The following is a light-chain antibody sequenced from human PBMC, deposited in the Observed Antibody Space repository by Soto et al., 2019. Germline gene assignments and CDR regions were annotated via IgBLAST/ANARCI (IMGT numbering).Light chain of an antibody. CDR2: DAS. Sequence: DIQVNQSPPTLSAYVGDRVTITCRASQTISTWMAWYQQKPGKAPKLLVYDASTLQSGVASRFSGSGSGTEFTLIISGLQPDDSATYYCQQYTNTNNPWMFGQGTKVDIK. CDR1: QTISTW. V-gene: IGKV1-5*01. J-gene: IGKJ1*01. CDR3: QQYTNTNNPWM.